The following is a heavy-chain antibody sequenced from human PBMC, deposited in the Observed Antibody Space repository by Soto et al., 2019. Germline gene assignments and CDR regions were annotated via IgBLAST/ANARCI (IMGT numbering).Heavy chain of an antibody. V-gene: IGHV3-30-3*01. Sequence: QVQLVESGGGVVQPGRSLRLSCAASGFTFSSYAMHWVRQAPGKGLEWVAVISYDGSNKYYADSVKGRFTISRDISKNTLYLQMNSLRAEDTAVYYCARGGDNYGMDVWGQGTTVTVSS. CDR1: GFTFSSYA. CDR3: ARGGDNYGMDV. D-gene: IGHD3-16*01. J-gene: IGHJ6*02. CDR2: ISYDGSNK.